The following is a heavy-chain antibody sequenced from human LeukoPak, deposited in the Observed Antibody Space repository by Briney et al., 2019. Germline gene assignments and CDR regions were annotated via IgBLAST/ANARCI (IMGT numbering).Heavy chain of an antibody. V-gene: IGHV3-74*01. CDR3: AKGGSITLIVVITHFDY. CDR1: GFTFSAFW. CDR2: INSDDSRT. Sequence: GGSLRLSCAASGFTFSAFWMHWVRQAPGKGLVWVSRINSDDSRTTYADSVKGRFTISRDNAKNTLYLQMNSLRAEDTAVYYCAKGGSITLIVVITHFDYWGQGTLVTVSS. J-gene: IGHJ4*02. D-gene: IGHD3-22*01.